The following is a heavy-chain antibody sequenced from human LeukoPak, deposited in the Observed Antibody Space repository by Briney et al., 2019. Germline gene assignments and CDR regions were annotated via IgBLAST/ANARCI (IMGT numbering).Heavy chain of an antibody. J-gene: IGHJ5*02. V-gene: IGHV3-23*01. CDR1: GLTFSSYA. D-gene: IGHD2-2*02. CDR2: ISGSGGST. Sequence: GGSLRLSCAASGLTFSSYAMSWVRQAPGKGLEWVSAISGSGGSTYYADSVKGRFTISRDNSKNTLYLQMNSLRAEDTAVYYCAKDLSGDDCSSTSCYISWFDPWGQGTLVTVSS. CDR3: AKDLSGDDCSSTSCYISWFDP.